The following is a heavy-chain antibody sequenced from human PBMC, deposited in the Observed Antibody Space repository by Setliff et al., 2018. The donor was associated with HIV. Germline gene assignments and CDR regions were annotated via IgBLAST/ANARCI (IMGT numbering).Heavy chain of an antibody. CDR1: GFTFSSYA. Sequence: QAGGSLRLSCAASGFTFSSYAMSWVRQAPGKGLEWLSYMSDSGNSIYFADSLQGRFAVSRDDAKNSMYLQMDSLRVDDSAIYYCARAPRYGDVDYWGQGTLVTVSS. CDR3: ARAPRYGDVDY. CDR2: MSDSGNSI. D-gene: IGHD4-17*01. V-gene: IGHV3-48*01. J-gene: IGHJ4*02.